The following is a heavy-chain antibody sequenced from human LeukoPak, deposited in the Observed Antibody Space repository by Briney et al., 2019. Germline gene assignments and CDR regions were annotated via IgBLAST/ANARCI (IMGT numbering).Heavy chain of an antibody. V-gene: IGHV3-7*01. CDR3: ARDHNVADV. CDR2: LNQDGSIQ. J-gene: IGHJ3*01. D-gene: IGHD2-8*01. Sequence: GGSLRLSCVASGFTFSHYWMTWYRQAPGKGLEWVANLNQDGSIQAYGDSVRGRFTISRDNAKNSVYIQMNSLRVEDTAMYFCARDHNVADVWGRGTKVTVSS. CDR1: GFTFSHYW.